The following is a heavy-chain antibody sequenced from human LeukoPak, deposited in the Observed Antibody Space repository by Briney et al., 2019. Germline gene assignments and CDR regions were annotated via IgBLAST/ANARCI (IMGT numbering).Heavy chain of an antibody. CDR3: ARLATSTGSYVDY. V-gene: IGHV3-53*01. CDR2: IHDGDGT. J-gene: IGHJ4*02. Sequence: GGSLRLSCAASGFTVSSKYMSWVRQAPGKGLEWLSVIHDGDGTIYADSVKARIPISRDNSKNTLYLQMNSLRVEDTAVYYCARLATSTGSYVDYWGQGTLVTVSS. D-gene: IGHD1-26*01. CDR1: GFTVSSKY.